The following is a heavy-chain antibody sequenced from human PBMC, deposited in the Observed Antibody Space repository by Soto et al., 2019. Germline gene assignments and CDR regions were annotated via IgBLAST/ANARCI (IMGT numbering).Heavy chain of an antibody. D-gene: IGHD3-22*01. V-gene: IGHV4-4*02. CDR3: ARKLADDSSGYYWGFDY. CDR2: IYHSGST. J-gene: IGHJ4*02. Sequence: PSETLSLTCAVSCGSISSSNWWSWVRQPPGKGLEWIGEIYHSGSTNYNPSLKSRVTISVDKSKNQFSLKLSSVTAADTAVYYCARKLADDSSGYYWGFDYWGQGTLVTVSS. CDR1: CGSISSSNW.